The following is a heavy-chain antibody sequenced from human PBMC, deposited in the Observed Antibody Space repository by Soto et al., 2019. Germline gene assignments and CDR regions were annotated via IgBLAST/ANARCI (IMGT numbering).Heavy chain of an antibody. V-gene: IGHV4-31*03. CDR1: GGSISSGGYY. CDR3: ARTSFDSSGTAADP. D-gene: IGHD3-22*01. J-gene: IGHJ5*02. CDR2: IYYSGST. Sequence: QEQLQESGPGLVKPSQTLSLTCTVSGGSISSGGYYWSWIRQHPGKGLEWIGYIYYSGSTYYNPSLKSRVTISVDTSKNQFSLKLSSVTAADTAVYYCARTSFDSSGTAADPWGQGTLVTVSS.